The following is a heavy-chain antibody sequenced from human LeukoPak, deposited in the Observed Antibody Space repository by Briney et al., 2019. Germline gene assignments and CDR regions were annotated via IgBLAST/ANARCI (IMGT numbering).Heavy chain of an antibody. Sequence: GASVKVSCKASGYTFTSYDINWVRQATGQGLEWMGWMNPNSGNTGYAQKFQGRVTMTRNTSISTAYMELSSLRSEDTAVYYCARGPPWGYYDSSGYYFSRYKDDAFDIWGQGTMVAVSS. CDR3: ARGPPWGYYDSSGYYFSRYKDDAFDI. CDR1: GYTFTSYD. J-gene: IGHJ3*02. D-gene: IGHD3-22*01. V-gene: IGHV1-8*01. CDR2: MNPNSGNT.